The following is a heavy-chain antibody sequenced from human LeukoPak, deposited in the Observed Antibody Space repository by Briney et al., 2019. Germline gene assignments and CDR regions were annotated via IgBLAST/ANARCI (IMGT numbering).Heavy chain of an antibody. V-gene: IGHV6-1*01. CDR3: ARGKYTSFDN. J-gene: IGHJ4*02. Sequence: SQTLSLTCAISGDSIFTNNVAWNWIRQSPSRGLEWLGRTYYRSKLSFDYAVSVKSRITINADTSKNQFSLQLSSVTPEDTAVYYCARGKYTSFDNWGQGTLVTVSS. CDR1: GDSIFTNNVA. D-gene: IGHD6-6*01. CDR2: TYYRSKLSF.